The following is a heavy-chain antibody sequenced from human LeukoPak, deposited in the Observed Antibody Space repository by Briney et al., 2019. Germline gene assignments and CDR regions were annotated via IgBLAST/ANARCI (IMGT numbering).Heavy chain of an antibody. CDR1: GFSFSSYV. CDR2: ISGSGGST. CDR3: ARGLGSSTSRHTFDI. D-gene: IGHD2-2*01. Sequence: GALRLSCAASGFSFSSYVMSWVRQAPGKGLEWVSAISGSGGSTYFADSVKGRFTISRDNSKNTLYLQMNSLSAEDTAIYYCARGLGSSTSRHTFDIWGQGTMVTVSS. V-gene: IGHV3-23*01. J-gene: IGHJ3*02.